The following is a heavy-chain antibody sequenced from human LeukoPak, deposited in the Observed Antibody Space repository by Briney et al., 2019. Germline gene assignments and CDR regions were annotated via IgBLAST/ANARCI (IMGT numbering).Heavy chain of an antibody. D-gene: IGHD4-11*01. CDR3: ARVGATVTIDYYYYGLDV. V-gene: IGHV5-51*01. CDR1: GYSFASYW. CDR2: IYPGDSDT. J-gene: IGHJ6*02. Sequence: GESLKISCKGSGYSFASYWIGWVRHMPGQGLEWMGIIYPGDSDTRYSPSFQGQVTISADKSISSAYLQWSSLKASDNAMYYCARVGATVTIDYYYYGLDVWGQGTTVTVSS.